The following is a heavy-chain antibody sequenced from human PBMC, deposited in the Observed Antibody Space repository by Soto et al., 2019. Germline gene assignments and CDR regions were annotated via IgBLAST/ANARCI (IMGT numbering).Heavy chain of an antibody. V-gene: IGHV3-30*03. CDR3: ASVRYGSGSYYTDY. CDR1: GFTFRNYG. J-gene: IGHJ4*02. Sequence: GGSLRLSCAASGFTFRNYGMHWVRQAPGKGLEWVAVILYDGSNKYYADSVKGRFTISRDNSKSMLYLQMSSLRADDTAVYYCASVRYGSGSYYTDYWGQGTLVTVSS. CDR2: ILYDGSNK. D-gene: IGHD3-10*01.